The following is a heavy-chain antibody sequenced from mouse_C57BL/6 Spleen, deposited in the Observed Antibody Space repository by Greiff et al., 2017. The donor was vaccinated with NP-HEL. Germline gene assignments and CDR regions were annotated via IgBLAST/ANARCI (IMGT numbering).Heavy chain of an antibody. CDR2: IYPSDSET. D-gene: IGHD1-1*01. J-gene: IGHJ1*03. CDR1: GYTFTSYW. V-gene: IGHV1-61*01. Sequence: QVQLQQPGAELVRPGSSVKLSCKASGYTFTSYWMDWVKQRPGQGLEWIGNIYPSDSETHYNQKFKDKATLTVDKSSSTAYMPLSSLTSEDSAVDYCARGEGYYYGSSTDFDVWGTGTTVTVSS. CDR3: ARGEGYYYGSSTDFDV.